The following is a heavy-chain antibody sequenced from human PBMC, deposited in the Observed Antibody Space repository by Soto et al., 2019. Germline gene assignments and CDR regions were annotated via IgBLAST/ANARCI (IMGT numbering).Heavy chain of an antibody. J-gene: IGHJ6*02. V-gene: IGHV1-69*13. CDR3: ARGRYGRYYYYGMDV. D-gene: IGHD1-1*01. Sequence: SSVKVSCKASGGTFSSYAISWVRQAPGQGLEWMGGIIPIFGTANYAQKFQGRVTMTADESTSTAYMELSSLRSEDTAVYYCARGRYGRYYYYGMDVWGQGATVTVSS. CDR1: GGTFSSYA. CDR2: IIPIFGTA.